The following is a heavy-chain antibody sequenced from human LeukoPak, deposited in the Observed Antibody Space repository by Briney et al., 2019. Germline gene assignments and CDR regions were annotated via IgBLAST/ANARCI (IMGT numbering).Heavy chain of an antibody. D-gene: IGHD3-10*01. V-gene: IGHV4-30-4*01. CDR3: ARGSYYGSGQIFDY. CDR2: IYYSGST. J-gene: IGHJ4*02. Sequence: ASQTLSLTCTVSGGSISSGDYYWSWIRQPPGKGLEWIGYIYYSGSTYYNPSLKSRVIISVDTSKNQFSLKLSSVTAADTAVYYCARGSYYGSGQIFDYWGQGTLVTVSS. CDR1: GGSISSGDYY.